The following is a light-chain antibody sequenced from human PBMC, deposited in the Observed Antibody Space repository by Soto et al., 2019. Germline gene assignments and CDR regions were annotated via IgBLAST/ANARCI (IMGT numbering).Light chain of an antibody. CDR2: EVS. Sequence: QSVLTQPASVSGSPGQSITISCTGTSSDVGGYNYVSWYQEHPGKAPKLMIYEVSNRPSGVSNRFSGSKSGNTASLTISGLQAEDEDDYYCSSYTSSNTLVFGTGTKVTVL. CDR3: SSYTSSNTLV. CDR1: SSDVGGYNY. V-gene: IGLV2-14*01. J-gene: IGLJ1*01.